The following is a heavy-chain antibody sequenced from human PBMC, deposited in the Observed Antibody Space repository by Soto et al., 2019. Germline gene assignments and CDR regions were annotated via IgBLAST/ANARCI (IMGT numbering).Heavy chain of an antibody. J-gene: IGHJ6*02. CDR3: ARVLYYGSGSYSPYRMAV. V-gene: IGHV1-69*01. D-gene: IGHD3-10*01. CDR2: VSTPFRTS. Sequence: QVQLVQAGAEVKKPGSSVKLSCKTSGVSFNNNGIGWVLQAPGHGLEWMGGVSTPFRTSNYARKFQGRISITADASTGTVNMELSSLTSEETAQYYSARVLYYGSGSYSPYRMAVWGHGTTVTVSS. CDR1: GVSFNNNG.